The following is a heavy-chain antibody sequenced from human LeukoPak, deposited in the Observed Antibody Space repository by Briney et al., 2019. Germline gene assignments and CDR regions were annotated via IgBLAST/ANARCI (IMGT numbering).Heavy chain of an antibody. D-gene: IGHD1-26*01. V-gene: IGHV3-23*01. J-gene: IGHJ3*02. Sequence: GGSQRLSCAASGFTFSSYAMSWARQAPGKGLEWVSAISGSGGSTYYADSVKGRSTISRDNSKNTLYLQMNSLRAEDTAVYYCAKTKGVVGATLGAFDIWGQGTMVTVSS. CDR3: AKTKGVVGATLGAFDI. CDR1: GFTFSSYA. CDR2: ISGSGGST.